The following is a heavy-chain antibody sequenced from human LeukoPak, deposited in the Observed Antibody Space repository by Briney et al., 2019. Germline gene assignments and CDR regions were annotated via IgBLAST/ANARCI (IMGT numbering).Heavy chain of an antibody. D-gene: IGHD6-19*01. CDR2: IIPIFGTA. CDR1: GGTFSSYA. CDR3: ASAVAVAGPDAFDI. V-gene: IGHV1-69*13. J-gene: IGHJ3*02. Sequence: ASVKVSCKASGGTFSSYAISWVRQAPGQGLEWMGGIIPIFGTANYAQKFQGRVTITADESTSTAYMELSSLRSEDTAVYYCASAVAVAGPDAFDIWGHGTMVTVSS.